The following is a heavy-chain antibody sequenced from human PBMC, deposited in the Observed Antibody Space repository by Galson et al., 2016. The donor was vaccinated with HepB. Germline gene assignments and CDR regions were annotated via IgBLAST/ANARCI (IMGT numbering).Heavy chain of an antibody. J-gene: IGHJ4*02. V-gene: IGHV6-1*01. Sequence: CAISGDSVSGNDAAAWNWFRQSPSRGLEWLGRTYYRSEWYYEYALSVTGRITIRPDTSKNQFSLHLNSVTPEDTAVYFCARGTRNAFDYWGQGTLVIVSS. CDR3: ARGTRNAFDY. CDR2: TYYRSEWYY. D-gene: IGHD1-14*01. CDR1: GDSVSGNDAAA.